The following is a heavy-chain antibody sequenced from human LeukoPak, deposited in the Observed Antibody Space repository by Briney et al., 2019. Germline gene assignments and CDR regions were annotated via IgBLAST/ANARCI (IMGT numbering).Heavy chain of an antibody. V-gene: IGHV1-8*01. Sequence: ASVKVSCKASGYTFTSYDINWVRQATGQGLEWMGWMNPNSGNTGYAQKFQGRVTMTRNTSISTAYMELSSLRSEDTAVYYCARVYYYDSSGYYSALDYWGQGTLVTVSS. CDR2: MNPNSGNT. CDR3: ARVYYYDSSGYYSALDY. J-gene: IGHJ4*02. D-gene: IGHD3-22*01. CDR1: GYTFTSYD.